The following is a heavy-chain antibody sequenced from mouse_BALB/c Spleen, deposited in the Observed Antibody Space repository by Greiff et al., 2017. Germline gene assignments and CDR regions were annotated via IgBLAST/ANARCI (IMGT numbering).Heavy chain of an antibody. CDR3: ARVDEAFAY. V-gene: IGHV1-18*01. CDR2: INPNNGGT. CDR1: GYTFTDYN. J-gene: IGHJ3*01. Sequence: EVKLMESGPELVKPGASVKIPCKASGYTFTDYNMDWVKQSHGKSLEWIGDINPNNGGTIYNQKFKGKATLTVDKSSSTAYMELRSLTSEDTAVYYCARVDEAFAYWGQGTLVTVSA.